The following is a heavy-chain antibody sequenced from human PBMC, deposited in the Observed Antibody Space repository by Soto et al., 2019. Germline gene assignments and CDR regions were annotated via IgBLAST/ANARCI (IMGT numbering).Heavy chain of an antibody. Sequence: QVQLVESGGDLVKPGGSLRLSCAASGFTSSDYYMSWIRQAPGKGLEWVSYISSSGRTIYYADSVKGRFTISRDNAKNPLSLQMNSRRAEDTAVYYCARSLGMGGDGYNWGQGTLVTVSS. CDR1: GFTSSDYY. CDR3: ARSLGMGGDGYN. D-gene: IGHD3-16*01. V-gene: IGHV3-11*01. J-gene: IGHJ4*02. CDR2: ISSSGRTI.